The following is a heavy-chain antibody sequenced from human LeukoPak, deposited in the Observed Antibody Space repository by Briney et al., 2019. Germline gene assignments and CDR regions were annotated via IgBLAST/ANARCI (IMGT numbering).Heavy chain of an antibody. J-gene: IGHJ6*02. CDR3: ALRGAYYYGMDV. D-gene: IGHD3-10*01. CDR1: GYTFTGYD. Sequence: ASVKVSCKASGYTFTGYDINWVRQATGQGLEWMGWMNPNSGNTGYAQKFQGRVTMTRNTSISTAYMELSSLRSEDTAVYYCALRGAYYYGMDVWGQGTTVTVSS. V-gene: IGHV1-8*01. CDR2: MNPNSGNT.